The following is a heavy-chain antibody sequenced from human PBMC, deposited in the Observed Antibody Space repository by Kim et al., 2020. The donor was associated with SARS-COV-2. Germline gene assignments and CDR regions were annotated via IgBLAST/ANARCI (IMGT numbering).Heavy chain of an antibody. CDR2: INHSGST. CDR1: GGSFSGYY. J-gene: IGHJ6*03. Sequence: SETLSLTCAVYGGSFSGYYWSWIRQPPGKGLEWIGEINHSGSTNYNPSLKSRVTISVDTSKNQFSLKLSSVTAADTAVYYCARGQRQWLVRGPSHHYMDV. V-gene: IGHV4-34*01. D-gene: IGHD6-19*01. CDR3: ARGQRQWLVRGPSHHYMDV.